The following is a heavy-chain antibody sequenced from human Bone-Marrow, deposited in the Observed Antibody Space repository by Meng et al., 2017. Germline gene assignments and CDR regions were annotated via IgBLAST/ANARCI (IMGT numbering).Heavy chain of an antibody. CDR2: ISYDGSNK. J-gene: IGHJ4*02. V-gene: IGHV3-30*03. CDR3: ARGPHYYDSSGAIDY. D-gene: IGHD3-22*01. Sequence: SCAASGFTFSSYWMSWVRQAPGKGLEWVAVISYDGSNKYYADSVKGRFTISRDNSKNTLYLQMNSLRAEDTAVYYCARGPHYYDSSGAIDYWGQGTLVTVSS. CDR1: GFTFSSYW.